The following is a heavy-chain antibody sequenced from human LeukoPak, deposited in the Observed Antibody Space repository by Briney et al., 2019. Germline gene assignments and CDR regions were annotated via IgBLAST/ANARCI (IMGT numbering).Heavy chain of an antibody. CDR1: GFTFSSYW. Sequence: PGGSLRLSCAASGFTFSSYWMHWVRQAPGKGLVWVSRINSDGSSTSYADSVKGRFTISRDNAKNTLYLQMNSLRAEDTAVYYCASSGYSSSWTTYWGQGTLVTVSS. V-gene: IGHV3-74*01. CDR3: ASSGYSSSWTTY. CDR2: INSDGSST. D-gene: IGHD6-13*01. J-gene: IGHJ4*02.